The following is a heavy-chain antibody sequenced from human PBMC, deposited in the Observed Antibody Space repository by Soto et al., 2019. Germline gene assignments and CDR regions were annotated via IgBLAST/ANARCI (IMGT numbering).Heavy chain of an antibody. D-gene: IGHD6-13*01. CDR3: ARAPNSGSSSWYSSSYYYYYYGMDV. V-gene: IGHV4-59*08. CDR2: IYYSGST. Sequence: SATLSLTCTVSGGSISSYYWSWIRQPPGKGLEWFGYIYYSGSTNYNPSLNSRVTISVDTSKNQFSLKLSSVTAADTAVYYCARAPNSGSSSWYSSSYYYYYYGMDVWGQGTTVT. CDR1: GGSISSYY. J-gene: IGHJ6*02.